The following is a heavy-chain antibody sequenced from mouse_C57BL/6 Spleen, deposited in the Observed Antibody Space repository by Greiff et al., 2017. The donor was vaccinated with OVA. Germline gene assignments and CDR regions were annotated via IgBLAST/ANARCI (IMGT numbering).Heavy chain of an antibody. D-gene: IGHD1-1*01. CDR3: AREGLGSYWYFDV. V-gene: IGHV1-64*01. CDR2: IHPNSGST. J-gene: IGHJ1*03. Sequence: VQLQQPGAELVKPGASVKLSCKASGYTFTSYWMHWVKQRPGQGLEWIGMIHPNSGSTNYNEKFKSKATLTVDKSSSTAYMQLSSLTSEDSAVYYCAREGLGSYWYFDVWGTGTTVTVSS. CDR1: GYTFTSYW.